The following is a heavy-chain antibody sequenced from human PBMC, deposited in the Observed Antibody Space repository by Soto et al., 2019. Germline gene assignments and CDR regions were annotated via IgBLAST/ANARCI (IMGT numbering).Heavy chain of an antibody. J-gene: IGHJ6*02. CDR3: AREGYYSGSGTYSPPRYYGMDV. D-gene: IGHD3-10*01. CDR2: ISDYNGNT. CDR1: GYTFSNYG. V-gene: IGHV1-18*01. Sequence: QVQLVQSGAEVRKPGASVKVSCKASGYTFSNYGLSWVRQAPGQGLEWMGWISDYNGNTHYAQKFQGRLIMTTDTTTXPXSXEXWSLTSDDTAVYFCAREGYYSGSGTYSPPRYYGMDVWGQGNTVTVSS.